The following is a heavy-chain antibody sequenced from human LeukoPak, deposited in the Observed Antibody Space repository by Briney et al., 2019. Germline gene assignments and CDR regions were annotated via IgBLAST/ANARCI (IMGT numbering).Heavy chain of an antibody. CDR3: ARGPNPEWELLDY. CDR2: ISYDGSNK. Sequence: PGGSLRLSCAASGFTFSSYAMHWVRQAPGKGLEWVAVISYDGSNKYYADSVKGRFTISRDNSKNTLYLQMNSLRAEDTAVYYCARGPNPEWELLDYWGQGTLVTVSS. J-gene: IGHJ4*02. D-gene: IGHD1-26*01. CDR1: GFTFSSYA. V-gene: IGHV3-30-3*01.